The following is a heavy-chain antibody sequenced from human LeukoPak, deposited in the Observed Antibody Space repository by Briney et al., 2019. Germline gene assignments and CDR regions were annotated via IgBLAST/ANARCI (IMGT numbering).Heavy chain of an antibody. J-gene: IGHJ6*02. CDR3: ARDGETYYYESSGRARGMDV. Sequence: ASVKVSCKASGYTFTDYYIHWVRQAPGQGLEWMGWINPNSGGTNYAQKFQGSVTMTRDTSTSTVYMELSSLRSEDTAVYYCARDGETYYYESSGRARGMDVWGQGTTVTVSS. V-gene: IGHV1-2*02. CDR2: INPNSGGT. CDR1: GYTFTDYY. D-gene: IGHD3-22*01.